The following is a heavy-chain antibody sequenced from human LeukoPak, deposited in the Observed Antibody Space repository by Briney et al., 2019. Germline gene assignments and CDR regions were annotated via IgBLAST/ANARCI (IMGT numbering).Heavy chain of an antibody. CDR2: IYYSGST. CDR3: ARGSAYDFWSGQQQDYSDY. D-gene: IGHD3-3*01. J-gene: IGHJ4*02. CDR1: GGSISSYY. V-gene: IGHV4-59*01. Sequence: SETLSLTCTVSGGSISSYYWSWIRQPPGKGLEWIGYIYYSGSTNYNPSLKSRVTISVDTSKNQFSLKLSSVTAADTAVYYCARGSAYDFWSGQQQDYSDYWGQGTLVTVSS.